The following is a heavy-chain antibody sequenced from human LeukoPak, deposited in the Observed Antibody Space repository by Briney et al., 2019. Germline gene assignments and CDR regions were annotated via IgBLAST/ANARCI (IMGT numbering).Heavy chain of an antibody. Sequence: GGSLRLSCAASGFTFSSYNMEWVRQAPGKGLEWVSFISTTSNYIYYADSVKGRFTISRDNAKNSLYLQMDSLRGEDAALYYCARAGVCTTTSCDGGIDYWGQGTLVTVSS. CDR3: ARAGVCTTTSCDGGIDY. D-gene: IGHD2-2*01. V-gene: IGHV3-21*06. CDR2: ISTTSNYI. CDR1: GFTFSSYN. J-gene: IGHJ4*02.